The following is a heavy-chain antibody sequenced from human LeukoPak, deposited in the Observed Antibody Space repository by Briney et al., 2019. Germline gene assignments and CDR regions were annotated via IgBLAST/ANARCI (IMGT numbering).Heavy chain of an antibody. CDR3: AREGIAYCGGDCYSSFDP. CDR2: IWYDGSNK. Sequence: GGSLRLSCAASGFTFSSYGMHWVRQAPGKGLEWVAVIWYDGSNKYYADSVKGRFTISRDNSKNTLYLQMNSLRAEDTAVYYCAREGIAYCGGDCYSSFDPWGQGTLVTVSS. V-gene: IGHV3-33*01. D-gene: IGHD2-21*02. J-gene: IGHJ5*02. CDR1: GFTFSSYG.